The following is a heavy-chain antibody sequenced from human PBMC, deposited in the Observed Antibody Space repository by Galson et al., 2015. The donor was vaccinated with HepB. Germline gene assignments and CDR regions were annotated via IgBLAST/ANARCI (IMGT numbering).Heavy chain of an antibody. CDR2: IIPIFGTA. V-gene: IGHV1-69*13. Sequence: SVKVSCKASGGTFSSYAISWVRQAPGQGLEWMGGIIPIFGTANYAQKFQGRVTITADESTSTAYMELSSLRSEDTAVYYCARDMSNYDSSGLGGWGQGTLVTVSS. J-gene: IGHJ4*02. CDR1: GGTFSSYA. D-gene: IGHD3-22*01. CDR3: ARDMSNYDSSGLGG.